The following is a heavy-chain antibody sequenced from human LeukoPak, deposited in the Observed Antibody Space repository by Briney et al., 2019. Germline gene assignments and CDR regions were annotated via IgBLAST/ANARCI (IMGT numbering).Heavy chain of an antibody. CDR1: GGSITNFY. CDR3: ARSPGGGFDI. J-gene: IGHJ3*02. CDR2: IYYSGTT. V-gene: IGHV4-59*01. D-gene: IGHD2-15*01. Sequence: PSETLSLTCTVSGGSITNFYGGWIRQSPGKGLELIGYIYYSGTTNYSPSLKSRVSISVDTSKKRFSLKLSSVTAADTAVYYCARSPGGGFDIWGQGTMVTASS.